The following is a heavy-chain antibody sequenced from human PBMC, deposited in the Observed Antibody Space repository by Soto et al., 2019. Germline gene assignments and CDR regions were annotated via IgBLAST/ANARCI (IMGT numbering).Heavy chain of an antibody. CDR2: IYSGGST. CDR1: GFTVSSNY. J-gene: IGHJ4*02. V-gene: IGHV3-66*02. D-gene: IGHD3-10*01. Sequence: GSLRLSCAASGFTVSSNYMSWVRQAPGKGLEWVSVIYSGGSTYYADSVKGRFTISRDNSKNTLYLQMNSLRAEDTAVYYCARDIYYGSGSYGDYWGQGTLVTVSS. CDR3: ARDIYYGSGSYGDY.